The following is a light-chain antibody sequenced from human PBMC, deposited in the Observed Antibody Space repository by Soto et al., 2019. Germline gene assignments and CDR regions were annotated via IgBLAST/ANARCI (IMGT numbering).Light chain of an antibody. CDR3: SSYTTISTWV. V-gene: IGLV2-14*01. Sequence: QSALTQPASVSGSPGQSITISCTGTSSDVGAYNYVSWYQQHPGKAPKLMISEVSNRPSGVSNRFSGSKSGNTASLTISGLQAEDEADYYCSSYTTISTWVFGGGTQLTVL. CDR2: EVS. CDR1: SSDVGAYNY. J-gene: IGLJ3*02.